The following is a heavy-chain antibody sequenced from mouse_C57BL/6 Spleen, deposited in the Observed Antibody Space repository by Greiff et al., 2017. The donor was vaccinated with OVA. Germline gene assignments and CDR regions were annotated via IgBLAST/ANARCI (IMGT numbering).Heavy chain of an antibody. Sequence: QVQLKQPGAELVRPGSSVKLSCKASGYTFTSYWMHWVKQRPIQGLEWIGNIDPSDSETHYNQKFKDKATLTVDKSSSTAYMQLSSLTSEDSAVYYCASHYYGSRRGYVDYWGQGTTLTVSS. CDR2: IDPSDSET. D-gene: IGHD1-1*01. J-gene: IGHJ2*01. CDR1: GYTFTSYW. CDR3: ASHYYGSRRGYVDY. V-gene: IGHV1-52*01.